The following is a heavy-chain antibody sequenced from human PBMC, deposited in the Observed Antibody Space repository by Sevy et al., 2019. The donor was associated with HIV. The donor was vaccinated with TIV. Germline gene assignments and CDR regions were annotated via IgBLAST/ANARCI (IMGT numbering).Heavy chain of an antibody. CDR3: ARDRVGATGLGYFQH. V-gene: IGHV3-48*03. CDR2: ISSSDSTI. D-gene: IGHD1-26*01. Sequence: GGSLRLSCAASGFTFSSYVMNWVRQAPGKGLEWVSYISSSDSTIYYADSVRGRFIISRDNAKNSLYLQMNSLRAEDTAVYYCARDRVGATGLGYFQHWGQGTLVTVSS. J-gene: IGHJ1*01. CDR1: GFTFSSYV.